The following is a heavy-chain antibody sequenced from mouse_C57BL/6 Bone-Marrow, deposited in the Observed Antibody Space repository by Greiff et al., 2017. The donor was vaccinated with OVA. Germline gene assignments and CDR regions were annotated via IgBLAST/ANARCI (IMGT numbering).Heavy chain of an antibody. V-gene: IGHV1-81*01. CDR2: IYPRSGNT. Sequence: LEESGAELARPGASVKLSCKASGYTFTSYGISWVKQRTGQGLEWIGEIYPRSGNTYYNEKFKGKATLTADKSSSTAYMELRSLTSEDSAVYFCARYDGYFPWFAYWGQGTLVTVSA. D-gene: IGHD2-3*01. CDR1: GYTFTSYG. CDR3: ARYDGYFPWFAY. J-gene: IGHJ3*01.